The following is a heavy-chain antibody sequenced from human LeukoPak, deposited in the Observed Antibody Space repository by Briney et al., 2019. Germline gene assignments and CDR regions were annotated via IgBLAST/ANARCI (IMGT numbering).Heavy chain of an antibody. V-gene: IGHV3-21*01. CDR1: GFTFSSYS. D-gene: IGHD6-19*01. CDR3: AKERIAVAGALCAY. CDR2: ISSSSSYI. Sequence: GGSLRLSCAASGFTFSSYSMNWVRQAPGKGLEWVSSISSSSSYIYYADSVKGRFTISRDNAKNSLYLQMNSLRAEDTAVYYCAKERIAVAGALCAYWGQGTLVTVSS. J-gene: IGHJ4*02.